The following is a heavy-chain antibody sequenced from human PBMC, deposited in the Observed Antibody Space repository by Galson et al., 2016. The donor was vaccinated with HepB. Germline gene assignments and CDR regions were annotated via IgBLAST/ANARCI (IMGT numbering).Heavy chain of an antibody. CDR1: GFNFKKYA. J-gene: IGHJ4*02. V-gene: IGHV3-30*18. Sequence: SLRLSCAASGFNFKKYAMHWVRQAPGKGLEWVAVISGDGSDKHYPDSVKGRFTNSRDNSKNTLYLQMNSLRRDDTAVYYCAKLYASGRGDFWGQGTLVTVSS. CDR2: ISGDGSDK. D-gene: IGHD6-19*01. CDR3: AKLYASGRGDF.